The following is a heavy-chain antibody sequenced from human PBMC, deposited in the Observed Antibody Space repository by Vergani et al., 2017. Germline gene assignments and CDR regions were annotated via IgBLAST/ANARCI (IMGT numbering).Heavy chain of an antibody. Sequence: QVQLLESGPGLLKPSETLSLTCSVSGYSITSGYYWGWIRQPPGRGLEWIGSIYHTGSADYNPSLKSRVTVSVDTSINQVSLKVNSVTAEDTAVYYCVRTVALWFGETKDGGWFDPWGQGTLVTVTS. CDR1: GYSITSGYY. V-gene: IGHV4-38-2*01. CDR2: IYHTGSA. CDR3: VRTVALWFGETKDGGWFDP. D-gene: IGHD3-10*01. J-gene: IGHJ5*02.